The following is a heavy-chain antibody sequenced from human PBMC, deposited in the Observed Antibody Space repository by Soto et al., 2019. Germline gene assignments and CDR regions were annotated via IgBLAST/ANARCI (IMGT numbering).Heavy chain of an antibody. J-gene: IGHJ4*02. V-gene: IGHV3-74*01. CDR3: GRDSHGDY. CDR1: GFTFSNYW. CDR2: IDHDGPT. Sequence: EVQLVESGGGLVQPGGSLRLSCAGSGFTFSNYWMHWVRQAPGKGLEWVSRIDHDGPTDYADSVRGRFTISRDNAENTLYPPINRLRPEDTAVYYCGRDSHGDYWGQGTLVTVSS.